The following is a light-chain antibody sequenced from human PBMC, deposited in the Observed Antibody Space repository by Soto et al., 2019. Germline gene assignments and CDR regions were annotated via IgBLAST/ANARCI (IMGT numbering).Light chain of an antibody. J-gene: IGKJ1*01. CDR3: QQYSSSVWT. V-gene: IGKV3-20*01. CDR2: GAS. Sequence: EIVLTQSPGTLSLSPGERATLSCRASQFISGTQLAWYQQKPGQAPRLLIYGASSRATGIPDRFSGSRSGTDFILTISRLEPEDFAVYFCQQYSSSVWTFGQGTKVEIK. CDR1: QFISGTQ.